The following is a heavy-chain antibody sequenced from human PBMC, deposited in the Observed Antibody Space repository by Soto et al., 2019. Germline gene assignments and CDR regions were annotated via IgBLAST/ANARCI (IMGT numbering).Heavy chain of an antibody. CDR3: AGAASYYYDSNGYRIGS. CDR1: GYTFTGYC. D-gene: IGHD3-22*01. J-gene: IGHJ5*01. V-gene: IGHV1-69*06. CDR2: IIPIFGTA. Sequence: ASVKVSWKDSGYTFTGYCMHWVRQAPGQGLEWMGGIIPIFGTANYAQKFQGRVTITADKSTSTAYMELSSLRSEDTAVYYCAGAASYYYDSNGYRIGSWGQGTLVTVSS.